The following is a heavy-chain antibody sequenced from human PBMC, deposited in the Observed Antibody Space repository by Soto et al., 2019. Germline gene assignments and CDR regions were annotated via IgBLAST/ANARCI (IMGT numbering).Heavy chain of an antibody. CDR1: GGSFSGYY. J-gene: IGHJ4*02. D-gene: IGHD2-8*01. CDR3: ARGLGEDIVIMVYASDPTPN. V-gene: IGHV4-34*01. CDR2: INHSGST. Sequence: SETLSLTCAVYGGSFSGYYWSWIRQPPGKGLEWIGEINHSGSTNYNPSLKSRVTISVDTSKNQFSLKLSSVTAADTAVYYCARGLGEDIVIMVYASDPTPNWGQGTLVTVSS.